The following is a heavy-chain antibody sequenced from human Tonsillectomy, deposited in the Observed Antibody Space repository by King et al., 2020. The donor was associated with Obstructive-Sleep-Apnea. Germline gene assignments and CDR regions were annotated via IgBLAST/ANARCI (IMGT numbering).Heavy chain of an antibody. CDR3: ARVIAAQKHYFDY. V-gene: IGHV3-66*01. CDR2: IYSGGST. Sequence: DVQLVESGGGLVQPGGSLRLSCAASEFTVSSNYMSWVRQAPGKGLEWVSVIYSGGSTYYADSVKGRFTISRYNSKNTLYLQMNSLRAEDTAVYYCARVIAAQKHYFDYWGQGTLVTVSS. D-gene: IGHD2-15*01. J-gene: IGHJ4*02. CDR1: EFTVSSNY.